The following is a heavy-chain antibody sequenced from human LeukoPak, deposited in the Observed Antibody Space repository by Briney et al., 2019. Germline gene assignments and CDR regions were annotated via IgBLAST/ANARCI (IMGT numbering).Heavy chain of an antibody. CDR2: ISSSSSYI. CDR3: ARVLGYCSGGSCKDYYFDY. D-gene: IGHD2-15*01. CDR1: GFTFSSYS. J-gene: IGHJ4*02. V-gene: IGHV3-21*01. Sequence: GGSLRLSCAASGFTFSSYSMNWVRQAPGKGLEWVSSISSSSSYIYYADSVKGRFTISRDNAKNSLYLQMNSLRAEDTAVYYCARVLGYCSGGSCKDYYFDYWGQGTLVTVSS.